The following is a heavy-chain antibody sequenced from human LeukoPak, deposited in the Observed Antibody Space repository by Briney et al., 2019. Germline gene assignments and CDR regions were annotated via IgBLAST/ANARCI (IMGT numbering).Heavy chain of an antibody. CDR2: IYYSGST. CDR3: ARAGGVYSDAFDI. J-gene: IGHJ3*02. Sequence: SKTRSLTCTFSVGSFIINYWSWTRRPQGKGLEGIGYIYYSGSTNYNPSLKSRVTISVDTSKNQFSLKLSSVTAADTAVYYCARAGGVYSDAFDIWGQGTMVTVSS. V-gene: IGHV4-59*13. CDR1: VGSFIINY. D-gene: IGHD3-3*01.